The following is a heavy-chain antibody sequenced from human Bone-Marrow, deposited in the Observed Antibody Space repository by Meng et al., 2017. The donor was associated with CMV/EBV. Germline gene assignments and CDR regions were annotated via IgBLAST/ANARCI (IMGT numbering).Heavy chain of an antibody. CDR3: ARLVVPAAIRGNNWFDP. V-gene: IGHV4-30-4*08. CDR1: SISSGDYY. J-gene: IGHJ5*02. CDR2: IYYSGST. D-gene: IGHD2-2*02. Sequence: SISSGDYYWSWIRQPPGKGLEWIWYIYYSGSTYYNPSLKSRVTISVDTSKNQFSLKLSSVTAADTAVYYCARLVVPAAIRGNNWFDPWGQGTLVTVSS.